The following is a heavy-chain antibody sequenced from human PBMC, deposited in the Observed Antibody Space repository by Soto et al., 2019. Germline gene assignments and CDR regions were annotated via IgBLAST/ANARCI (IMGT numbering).Heavy chain of an antibody. D-gene: IGHD3-16*01. CDR2: IYNNGPT. CDR1: GDSISSGGHY. V-gene: IGHV4-31*11. J-gene: IGHJ6*02. CDR3: ARDGAGPDGMDV. Sequence: QVQLQESGPGLVKPSQTLSLTCAVSGDSISSGGHYWSWVRQHPGKGLEWIGYIYNNGPTYFNPRLKCGGTRSADRSKNEFSRKVTSVTAADTAGDCCARDGAGPDGMDVWGHGTAVT.